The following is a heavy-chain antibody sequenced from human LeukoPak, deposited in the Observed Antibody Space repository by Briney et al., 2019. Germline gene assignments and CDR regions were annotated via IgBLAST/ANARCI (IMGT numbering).Heavy chain of an antibody. CDR2: FTGVTA. CDR3: AKFADSGWPSLVAFDI. D-gene: IGHD6-19*01. Sequence: GGSLSLCCEASGFIFSHYAMSWVRQAAGKRLQWALTFTGVTAYYADSVKGRFTISRDTSKNTLFLQMDSLRADDTAVYSCAKFADSGWPSLVAFDIWGQGTTVTVSS. J-gene: IGHJ3*02. CDR1: GFIFSHYA. V-gene: IGHV3-23*01.